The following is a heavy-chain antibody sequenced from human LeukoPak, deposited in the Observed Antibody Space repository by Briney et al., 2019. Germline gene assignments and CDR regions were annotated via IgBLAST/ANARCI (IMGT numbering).Heavy chain of an antibody. Sequence: GGSLRLSCAASGFTFSSYWMHWVRHAPGKGLGWVSRINSDGSSTSYADSVKGRFTISRDNAKNTLYLQMNSLRAEDTAVYYCARGGRYSYGPFDYWGQGTLVTVSS. V-gene: IGHV3-74*01. CDR1: GFTFSSYW. D-gene: IGHD5-18*01. J-gene: IGHJ4*02. CDR2: INSDGSST. CDR3: ARGGRYSYGPFDY.